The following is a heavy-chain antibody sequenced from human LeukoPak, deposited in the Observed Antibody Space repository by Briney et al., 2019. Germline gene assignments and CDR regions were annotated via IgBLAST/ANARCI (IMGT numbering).Heavy chain of an antibody. V-gene: IGHV3-53*01. CDR1: GFTVSSNY. CDR3: ARSEGPHYYYGMDV. J-gene: IGHJ6*02. CDR2: IYSGGST. Sequence: GGSLRLSCAASGFTVSSNYMSWVRQAPGKGLEWVSVIYSGGSTYYADSVKGRLTISRDNSKNTLYLQMNSLRAEDTAVYYCARSEGPHYYYGMDVWGQGTTVTVSS.